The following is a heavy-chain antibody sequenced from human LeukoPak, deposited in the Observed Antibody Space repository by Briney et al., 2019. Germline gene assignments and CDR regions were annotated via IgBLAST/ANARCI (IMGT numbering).Heavy chain of an antibody. CDR2: TYYRSKWYS. CDR3: ARYTSSWFFDS. V-gene: IGHV6-1*01. D-gene: IGHD6-13*01. Sequence: SQTLSLTCAISGDSVSSTSAACNWIRQSPSRGLEWLGRTYYRSKWYSDYAVSVRGRITVNPDTSTNQFSLQLNSVTPEDTAVDCCARYTSSWFFDSWGLGTLVTVSS. J-gene: IGHJ4*02. CDR1: GDSVSSTSAA.